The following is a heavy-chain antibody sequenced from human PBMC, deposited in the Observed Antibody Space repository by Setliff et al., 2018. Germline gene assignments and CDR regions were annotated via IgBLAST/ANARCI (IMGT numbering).Heavy chain of an antibody. J-gene: IGHJ4*02. CDR3: ARDRGGGLYDY. CDR2: IKQDGSEK. CDR1: GFSLSIFW. Sequence: PGGSLRLSCAASGFSLSIFWMSWVRQAPGKGLEWVATIKQDGSEKFYVDSVKGRFTISRDNAKNSLFLQINSLRAEDTATYFCARDRGGGLYDYWGQGTLVTVSS. V-gene: IGHV3-7*01. D-gene: IGHD3-16*01.